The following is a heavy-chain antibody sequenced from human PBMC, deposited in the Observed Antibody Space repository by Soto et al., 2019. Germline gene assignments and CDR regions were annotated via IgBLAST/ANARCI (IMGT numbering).Heavy chain of an antibody. D-gene: IGHD6-13*01. CDR3: ARAEQQLPYYYYYGMDV. V-gene: IGHV3-23*01. CDR1: GLTFSSYA. Sequence: VGPLRLSCAASGLTFSSYAMSWVRQAPGKGLEWVSAISGSGGSTYYADSVKGRFTISRDNSKNTLYLQMNSLRAEDTAVYYCARAEQQLPYYYYYGMDVWGQGTTVTVSS. J-gene: IGHJ6*02. CDR2: ISGSGGST.